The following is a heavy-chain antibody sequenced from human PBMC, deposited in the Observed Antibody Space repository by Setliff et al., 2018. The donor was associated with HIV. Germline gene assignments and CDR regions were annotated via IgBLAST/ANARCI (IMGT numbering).Heavy chain of an antibody. D-gene: IGHD6-19*01. CDR2: INAGNGNT. CDR1: GYTFTSYA. J-gene: IGHJ6*02. CDR3: ARVAHSSSYHYYGMDV. Sequence: GASVKVSCKASGYTFTSYAMHWVRQAPGQRLEWMGWINAGNGNTKYSQKFQGRVTITRDTSASTAYMELSSLRSEDTAVYFCARVAHSSSYHYYGMDVWGQGTTVTVSS. V-gene: IGHV1-3*01.